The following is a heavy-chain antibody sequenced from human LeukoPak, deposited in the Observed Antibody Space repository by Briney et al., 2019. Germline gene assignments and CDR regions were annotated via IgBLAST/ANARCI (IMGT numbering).Heavy chain of an antibody. J-gene: IGHJ3*02. D-gene: IGHD6-19*01. Sequence: GGSLRLSCAASGFTFSNYNMNWVRQAPGKGLEWVSSISTSSSYIYYAGSVKGRFTISRDNAKNSLYLQMNSLRVDDTAVYYCARGASVVAGSDDAFDIWGQGTMVTVSS. CDR3: ARGASVVAGSDDAFDI. CDR1: GFTFSNYN. CDR2: ISTSSSYI. V-gene: IGHV3-21*01.